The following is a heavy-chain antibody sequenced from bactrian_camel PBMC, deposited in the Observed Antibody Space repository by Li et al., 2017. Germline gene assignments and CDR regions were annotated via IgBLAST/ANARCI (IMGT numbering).Heavy chain of an antibody. Sequence: HVQLVESGGGSVQAGESLRLSCTASGFTFDSSTWGWYRETPANECGLVSTISGDGTTYYADSVKGRFTISKGTTNTKQTLYLQMDSLKPEDAATYYCAMRPLISGAPPLTSAQYTFWGQGTQVTVS. V-gene: IGHV3S55*01. CDR2: ISGDGTT. CDR3: AMRPLISGAPPLTSAQYTF. J-gene: IGHJ4*01. D-gene: IGHD7*01. CDR1: GFTFDSST.